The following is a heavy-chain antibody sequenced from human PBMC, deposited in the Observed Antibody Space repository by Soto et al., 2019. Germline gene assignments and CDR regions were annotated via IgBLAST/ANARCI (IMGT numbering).Heavy chain of an antibody. Sequence: PGGSLRLSCAASGFTFSSYSMNWVRQAPGKGLEWVSYISSSSSTIYYADSVKGRFTIPRDNAKNSLYLQMNSLRDEDTAVYYCARDIAAAGTLFVGILEQTFDYWGQGTLVTVSS. V-gene: IGHV3-48*02. J-gene: IGHJ4*02. CDR1: GFTFSSYS. CDR2: ISSSSSTI. D-gene: IGHD6-13*01. CDR3: ARDIAAAGTLFVGILEQTFDY.